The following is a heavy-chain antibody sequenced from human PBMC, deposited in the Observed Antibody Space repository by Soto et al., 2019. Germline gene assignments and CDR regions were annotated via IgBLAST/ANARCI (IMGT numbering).Heavy chain of an antibody. V-gene: IGHV3-23*01. CDR1: GFTFSSYA. CDR3: AKDRPKLPIVVVPAAMDY. J-gene: IGHJ4*02. D-gene: IGHD2-2*01. Sequence: TGGSLRLSCAASGFTFSSYAMSWVRQAPGKGLEWVSAISGSGGSTYYADSVKGRFTISRDNSKNTLYLQMNSLRAEDTAVYYCAKDRPKLPIVVVPAAMDYWGQGTLVTVSS. CDR2: ISGSGGST.